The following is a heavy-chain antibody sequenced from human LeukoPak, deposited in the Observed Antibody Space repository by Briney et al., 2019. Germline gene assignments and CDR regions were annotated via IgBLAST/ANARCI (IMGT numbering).Heavy chain of an antibody. CDR1: GGSIRSSY. D-gene: IGHD3-10*01. CDR2: LFYNGNT. CDR3: ASAQGWGDCYFDL. V-gene: IGHV4-59*01. Sequence: SETLSLTCTVSGGSIRSSYWSWIRQPPGKGLEWIGYLFYNGNTNYNSSLKSRVTISVDTSKNQFSLKLNSLTAADTAVYFCASAQGWGDCYFDLWGRGTLVTVSS. J-gene: IGHJ2*01.